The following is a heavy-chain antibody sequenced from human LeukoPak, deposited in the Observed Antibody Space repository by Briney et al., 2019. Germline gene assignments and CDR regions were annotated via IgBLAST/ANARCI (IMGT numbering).Heavy chain of an antibody. D-gene: IGHD3-22*01. CDR1: GGSISSGGYY. V-gene: IGHV4-31*03. CDR2: IYYSGST. J-gene: IGHJ4*02. Sequence: SQTLSLTCTVSGGSISSGGYYWSWIRQHPGKGLEWIGNIYYSGSTYYNPSLKSRVTISVDTSKNQFSLKLSSVTAADTAVYYCAGAAPLSSGYYSLDYWGQGTLVTVSS. CDR3: AGAAPLSSGYYSLDY.